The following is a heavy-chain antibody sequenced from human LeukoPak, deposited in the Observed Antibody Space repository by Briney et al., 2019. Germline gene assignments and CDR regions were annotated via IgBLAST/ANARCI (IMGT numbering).Heavy chain of an antibody. V-gene: IGHV3-53*01. CDR3: ARSIPYGTTWYGRSDY. CDR2: IYSGGDT. J-gene: IGHJ4*02. D-gene: IGHD6-13*01. CDR1: GFIVSANY. Sequence: GGSLRLSCAASGFIVSANYMSWVRQAPGKGLEWVSVIYSGGDTYYADSVRGRFTISRDNSKNTLYLQMNSLRAEDTAIYYCARSIPYGTTWYGRSDYWGQGTLVTVSS.